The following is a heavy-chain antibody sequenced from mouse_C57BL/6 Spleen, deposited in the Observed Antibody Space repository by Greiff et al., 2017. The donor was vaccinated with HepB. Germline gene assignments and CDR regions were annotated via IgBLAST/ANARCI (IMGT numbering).Heavy chain of an antibody. CDR2: IRNKANGYTT. V-gene: IGHV7-3*01. CDR3: ASSRLYFDV. D-gene: IGHD6-5*01. Sequence: EVKLVESGGGLVQPGGSLSLSCAASGFTFTDYYMSWVRQPPGKALEWLGFIRNKANGYTTEYSASVKGRFTISRDKYQSILHLQMDALRAEDSATYYCASSRLYFDVWGTGTTVTVSS. J-gene: IGHJ1*03. CDR1: GFTFTDYY.